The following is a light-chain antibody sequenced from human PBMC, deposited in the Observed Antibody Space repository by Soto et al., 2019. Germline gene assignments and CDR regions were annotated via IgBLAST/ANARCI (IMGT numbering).Light chain of an antibody. V-gene: IGKV1-5*01. CDR1: QSISTS. CDR2: DAS. CDR3: QQYNSDYT. J-gene: IGKJ2*01. Sequence: DIQMTQSPSTLSASVGDRVTITCRASQSISTSLAWYQQKPGKAPKFLIYDASSLESGVPSRFSGSRSGTEFTLTFSSLQPDVFAIYYCQQYNSDYTFGQGTKLEIK.